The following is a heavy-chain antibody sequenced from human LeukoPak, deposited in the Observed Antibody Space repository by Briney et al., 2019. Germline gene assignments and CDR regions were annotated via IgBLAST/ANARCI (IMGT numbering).Heavy chain of an antibody. CDR2: ISPNSGGT. J-gene: IGHJ4*02. V-gene: IGHV1-2*06. CDR3: ARDGGVSSGYTPKSFDY. Sequence: ASVKVSCKASGYTFTGYYMHWVRQAPGQGLEWMGRISPNSGGTNYAQKFQGRVTMTRDTSISTAYMELSRLRSDDTAVYHCARDGGVSSGYTPKSFDYWGQGTLVTVSS. D-gene: IGHD3-22*01. CDR1: GYTFTGYY.